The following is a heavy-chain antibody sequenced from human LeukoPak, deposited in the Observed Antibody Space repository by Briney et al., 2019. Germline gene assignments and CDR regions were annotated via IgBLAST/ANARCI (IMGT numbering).Heavy chain of an antibody. CDR3: ASFPPYMVRTDAFDI. CDR1: GFTFRKHG. Sequence: PGGSLRLSCAASGFTFRKHGMNWVRQAPGKGLEWVSGISPSGDITYYADSVKGRFTISRDNSKNSLYLQMSSLRAEDTAVYYCASFPPYMVRTDAFDIWGQGTMVTVSS. CDR2: ISPSGDIT. D-gene: IGHD3-10*01. V-gene: IGHV3-23*01. J-gene: IGHJ3*02.